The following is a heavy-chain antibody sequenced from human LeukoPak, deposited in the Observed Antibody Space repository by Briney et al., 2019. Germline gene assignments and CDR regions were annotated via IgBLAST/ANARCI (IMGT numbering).Heavy chain of an antibody. CDR1: GYTFTGYY. D-gene: IGHD4-17*01. CDR3: ARVAPTVPTLGY. Sequence: ASVKVSCKASGYTFTGYYMHWVRQAPGQGLEWMGWINPNSVGTNYAHKFQGRVTMTRDTSISTAYMELSRLRSDDTAVYYCARVAPTVPTLGYWGQGTLVTVSS. V-gene: IGHV1-2*07. J-gene: IGHJ4*02. CDR2: INPNSVGT.